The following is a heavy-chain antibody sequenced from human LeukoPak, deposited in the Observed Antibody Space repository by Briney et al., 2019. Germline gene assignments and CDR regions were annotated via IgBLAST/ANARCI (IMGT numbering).Heavy chain of an antibody. D-gene: IGHD3-22*01. J-gene: IGHJ4*02. CDR3: ARTYYYDSSGYSDY. CDR2: INPNSGDT. CDR1: GYTFTGYY. Sequence: ASVKVSCKASGYTFTGYYMHWVRQAPGQGLEWMGWINPNSGDTNYAQKLQGRVTMTTDTSTSTAYMELRSLRSDDTAVYYCARTYYYDSSGYSDYWGQGTLVTVSS. V-gene: IGHV1-2*02.